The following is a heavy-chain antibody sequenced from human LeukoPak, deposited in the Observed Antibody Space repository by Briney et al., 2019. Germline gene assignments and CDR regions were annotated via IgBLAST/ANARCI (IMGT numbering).Heavy chain of an antibody. CDR3: ARVNTVLATFDY. J-gene: IGHJ4*02. D-gene: IGHD5-12*01. CDR2: ISHSGST. CDR1: GSSISSSYY. V-gene: IGHV4-38-2*02. Sequence: SETLSLTCTVSGSSISSSYYGAWIRQPPGKGLEWIATISHSGSTYYNPSLKSRVTISADTSQNQHSLRLNSVTVADTAVYYCARVNTVLATFDYWGQGTPVTVSS.